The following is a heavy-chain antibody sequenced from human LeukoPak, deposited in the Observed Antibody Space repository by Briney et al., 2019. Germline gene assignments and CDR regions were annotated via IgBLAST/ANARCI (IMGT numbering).Heavy chain of an antibody. J-gene: IGHJ3*01. Sequence: ASVKVSCKTSGYTFTNYDIYWVRQAPGQGLECMGWISGYTGDTKYAQILQGRFTVTTDTSTSTAYMELRSLTYDDTAVYYCARAGYCGDGGCRGGSAFDVWGQGTMVTVSS. CDR3: ARAGYCGDGGCRGGSAFDV. CDR2: ISGYTGDT. V-gene: IGHV1-18*01. D-gene: IGHD2-15*01. CDR1: GYTFTNYD.